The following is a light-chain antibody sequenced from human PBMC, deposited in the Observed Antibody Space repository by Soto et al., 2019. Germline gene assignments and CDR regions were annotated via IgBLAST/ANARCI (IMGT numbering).Light chain of an antibody. J-gene: IGLJ1*01. CDR1: SSNIGAGYD. CDR2: GNS. V-gene: IGLV1-40*01. CDR3: QSYDGSLSGYV. Sequence: QSALTQPPSVSGAPGQRVTISCTGSSSNIGAGYDVHWYQQLPGTAPKLLIYGNSNRPSGVPDRFSGSKSGTSASLAITGLQADDEADYYCQSYDGSLSGYVFGTVTKVTVL.